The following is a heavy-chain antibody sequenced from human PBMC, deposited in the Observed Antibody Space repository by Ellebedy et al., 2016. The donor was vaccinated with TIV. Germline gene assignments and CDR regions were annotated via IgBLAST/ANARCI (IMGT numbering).Heavy chain of an antibody. Sequence: SETLSLXXTVSGGSVSSGSYYWSWIRQPPGKELEWIGYIYYSGSTNYNPSLKSRVTISVDTSKNQFSLKLSSVTAADTAVYYCARGDDSSGYYYWKGDYYYYYGMDVWGQGTTVTVSS. J-gene: IGHJ6*02. V-gene: IGHV4-61*01. CDR1: GGSVSSGSYY. D-gene: IGHD3-22*01. CDR2: IYYSGST. CDR3: ARGDDSSGYYYWKGDYYYYYGMDV.